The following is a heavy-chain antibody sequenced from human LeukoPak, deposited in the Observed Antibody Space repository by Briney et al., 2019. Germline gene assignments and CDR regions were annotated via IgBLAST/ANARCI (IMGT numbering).Heavy chain of an antibody. J-gene: IGHJ4*02. CDR1: GGSISSSSYY. Sequence: TTSETLSLTCTVSGGSISSSSYYWGWIRQPPGKGLEWIGSIYYSGSTYYNPSLKSRVTISVDTSKNQFSLKLSSVTAADTAVYYCAREVSYSSGWYMRRGAFDYWGQGTLVTVSS. CDR2: IYYSGST. V-gene: IGHV4-39*07. D-gene: IGHD6-19*01. CDR3: AREVSYSSGWYMRRGAFDY.